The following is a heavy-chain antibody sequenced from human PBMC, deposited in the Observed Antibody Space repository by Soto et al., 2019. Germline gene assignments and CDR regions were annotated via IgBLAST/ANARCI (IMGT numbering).Heavy chain of an antibody. V-gene: IGHV3-23*01. D-gene: IGHD6-19*01. Sequence: EVQLLESGGGLVQPGGSLRLSCAASGFTFSSYAMSWVRQAPGKGLEWVSAISGSGGSTYYADSVKGRFTISRDNSKNTLYLQMNSLRAEDTAVYYCAKALLAVAGTFTWYFDLWGRGTLVTVSS. CDR2: ISGSGGST. CDR3: AKALLAVAGTFTWYFDL. J-gene: IGHJ2*01. CDR1: GFTFSSYA.